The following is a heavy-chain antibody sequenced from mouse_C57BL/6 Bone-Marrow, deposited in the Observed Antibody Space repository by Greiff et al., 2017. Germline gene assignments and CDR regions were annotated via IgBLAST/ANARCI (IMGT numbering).Heavy chain of an antibody. CDR1: GYTFTSYW. D-gene: IGHD2-10*01. CDR3: ATYPYWYFDV. V-gene: IGHV1-52*01. J-gene: IGHJ1*03. CDR2: IDPSDSET. Sequence: VQLQQPGAELVRPGSSVKLSCKASGYTFTSYWMHWVKQRPIQGLEWIGNIDPSDSETHYNQKFKDKATLTVDNSSSTAYMQLRSLTSEDSAVYYCATYPYWYFDVWGTGTTVTVSS.